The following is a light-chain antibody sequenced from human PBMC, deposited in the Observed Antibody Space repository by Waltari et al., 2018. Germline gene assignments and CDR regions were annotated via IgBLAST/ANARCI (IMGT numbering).Light chain of an antibody. V-gene: IGKV1-5*03. J-gene: IGKJ1*01. Sequence: DIQMTQSPSTLSASVGDRVTITCRASQSITIWLAWYQQKPGKAPNLLIYRASNVESGVPSRLSGSGSGTECTRTISSLQPDDFATYYCQQYDNEWTFGQGTKVEIK. CDR3: QQYDNEWT. CDR2: RAS. CDR1: QSITIW.